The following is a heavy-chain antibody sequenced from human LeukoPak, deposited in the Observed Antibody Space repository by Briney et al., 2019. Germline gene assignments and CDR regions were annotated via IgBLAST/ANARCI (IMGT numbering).Heavy chain of an antibody. Sequence: GGSLRLSCAASGFTFSNYAIHWVRQAPGKGLEWVAVMSYDGSTKSYADSVKGRFTISRDNSKNTLYLQMSSLRAEDTAIYYCAKAKGSGLKYYFDYWGQGTLVTVSS. V-gene: IGHV3-30-3*01. CDR3: AKAKGSGLKYYFDY. CDR1: GFTFSNYA. J-gene: IGHJ4*02. D-gene: IGHD6-19*01. CDR2: MSYDGSTK.